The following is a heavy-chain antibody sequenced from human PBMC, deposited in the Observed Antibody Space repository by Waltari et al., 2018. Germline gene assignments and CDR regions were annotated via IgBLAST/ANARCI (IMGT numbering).Heavy chain of an antibody. Sequence: QVQLQESGPGLVKPSETLSLTCTVSGGSISSYYWSWIRQPPGKGLEWIGSIYYSGSTYYNPSLKSRVTISVDTSKNQFSLKLSSVTAADTAVYYCARDYGDYKVFWFDPWGQGTLVTVSS. D-gene: IGHD4-17*01. CDR3: ARDYGDYKVFWFDP. V-gene: IGHV4-59*12. J-gene: IGHJ5*02. CDR2: IYYSGST. CDR1: GGSISSYY.